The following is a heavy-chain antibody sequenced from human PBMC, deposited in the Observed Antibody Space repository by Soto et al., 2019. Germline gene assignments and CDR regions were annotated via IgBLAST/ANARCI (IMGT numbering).Heavy chain of an antibody. CDR2: MNPNSGNT. J-gene: IGHJ4*02. CDR3: ARSPQDTDYYDSSGYYYDY. D-gene: IGHD3-22*01. Sequence: ASVKVSCKASGYTFTSYDINWVRQATGQGLEWMGWMNPNSGNTGYAQKFQGRVTMTRNTSISTAYMELSSLRSEDTAVYYCARSPQDTDYYDSSGYYYDYWGQGTLVTVSS. CDR1: GYTFTSYD. V-gene: IGHV1-8*01.